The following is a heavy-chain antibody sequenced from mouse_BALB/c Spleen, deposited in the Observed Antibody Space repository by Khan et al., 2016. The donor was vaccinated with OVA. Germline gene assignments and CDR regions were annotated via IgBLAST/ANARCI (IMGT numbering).Heavy chain of an antibody. CDR2: ISTYSGNT. V-gene: IGHV1S137*01. J-gene: IGHJ2*01. D-gene: IGHD2-3*01. CDR1: GYTFTDYA. Sequence: QVRLQQSGPELVRPGVSVKISCKGSGYTFTDYAMHWVKQSHAKSLGWIGLISTYSGNTNYNQKFKGKATITVDKSSSTAYMELTRLTSEDSAIYYCARPAYDGYYDYWGQGTTLTVSS. CDR3: ARPAYDGYYDY.